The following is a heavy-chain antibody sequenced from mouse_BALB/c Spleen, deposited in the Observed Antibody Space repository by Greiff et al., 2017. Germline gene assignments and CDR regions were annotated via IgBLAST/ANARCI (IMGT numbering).Heavy chain of an antibody. CDR3: ARKGTLLLRSSAWFAY. J-gene: IGHJ3*01. D-gene: IGHD1-1*01. V-gene: IGHV5-6-5*01. Sequence: EVKVEESGGGLVKPGGSLKLSCAASGFTFSSYAMSWVRQTPEKRLEWVASISSGGSTYYPDSVKGRFTISRDNARNILYPQMSSLRSEDTAMYYCARKGTLLLRSSAWFAYWGQGTLVTVSA. CDR2: ISSGGST. CDR1: GFTFSSYA.